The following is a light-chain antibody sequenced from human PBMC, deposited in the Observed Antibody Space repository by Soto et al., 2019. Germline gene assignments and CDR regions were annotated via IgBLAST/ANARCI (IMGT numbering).Light chain of an antibody. CDR3: SSYTSTNTLV. CDR1: NSDVGGYNY. J-gene: IGLJ2*01. CDR2: DVS. V-gene: IGLV2-14*03. Sequence: QSALTQPASVSGSPGQSITISCTGTNSDVGGYNYVSWYQQHPGKAPKLMIYDVSNRPSGVSNRFSASKSGNTASLTISGLQAEVEADYYCSSYTSTNTLVFGGGTKLTVL.